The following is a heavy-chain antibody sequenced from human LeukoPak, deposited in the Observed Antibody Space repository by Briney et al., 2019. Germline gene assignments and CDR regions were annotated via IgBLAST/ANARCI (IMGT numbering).Heavy chain of an antibody. CDR3: AKDRRWEYNSVGPIDY. V-gene: IGHV3-30*02. Sequence: GGSLRLSCAASGFTFGSYGIHWIRQAPGKGLDWVAFIRYDGGNEWYPDSVKGRFIISRDISRNTVYLQMNSLRAEDTAVYYCAKDRRWEYNSVGPIDYWGQGTLVTVSS. CDR1: GFTFGSYG. D-gene: IGHD1-1*01. J-gene: IGHJ4*02. CDR2: IRYDGGNE.